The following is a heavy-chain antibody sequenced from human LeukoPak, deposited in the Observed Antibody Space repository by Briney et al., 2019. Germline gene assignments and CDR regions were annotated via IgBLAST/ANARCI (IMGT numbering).Heavy chain of an antibody. CDR1: GGSFSGYY. J-gene: IGHJ4*02. CDR2: INHSGST. V-gene: IGHV4-34*01. D-gene: IGHD3-3*01. CDR3: ARVPLIDDLPSSFDY. Sequence: SETLSLTCAVYGGSFSGYYWSWIRQPPGKGLEWIGGINHSGSTNYNPSLKSRVTISVDTSKNQFSLKLSSVTAADTAVYYCARVPLIDDLPSSFDYWGQGTLVTVSS.